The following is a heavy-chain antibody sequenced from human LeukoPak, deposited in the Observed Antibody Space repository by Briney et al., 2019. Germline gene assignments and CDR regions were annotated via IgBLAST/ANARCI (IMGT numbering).Heavy chain of an antibody. V-gene: IGHV4-61*02. D-gene: IGHD5-24*01. CDR1: GGSISSGSYY. J-gene: IGHJ4*02. CDR2: IYTSGST. CDR3: ARETRDGYNKVDY. Sequence: SQTLSLTCTVSGGSISSGSYYWSWIRQPAGKGLEWIGRIYTSGSTNHNPSLKSRVTISVDTSKNQFSLKLSSVTAADTAVYYCARETRDGYNKVDYWGQGTLVTVSS.